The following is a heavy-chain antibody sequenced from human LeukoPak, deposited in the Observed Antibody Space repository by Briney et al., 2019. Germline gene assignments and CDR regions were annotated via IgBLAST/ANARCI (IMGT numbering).Heavy chain of an antibody. CDR1: GFTFSSYA. CDR2: IYSGGST. D-gene: IGHD2-2*02. Sequence: PGGSLRLSCAASGFTFSSYAMSWVRQAPGKGLEWVSVIYSGGSTYYADSVKGRFTISRDNSKNTLYLQMNSLRAEDTAVYYCARRAVFRYHCSSTSCYTLFDYWGQGTLVTVSS. J-gene: IGHJ4*02. V-gene: IGHV3-66*01. CDR3: ARRAVFRYHCSSTSCYTLFDY.